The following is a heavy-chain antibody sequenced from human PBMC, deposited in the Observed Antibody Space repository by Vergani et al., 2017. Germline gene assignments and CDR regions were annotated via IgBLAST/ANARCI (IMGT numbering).Heavy chain of an antibody. CDR2: RSYDGSNK. CDR1: GFTFSSYA. V-gene: IGHV3-30-3*01. J-gene: IGHJ6*02. Sequence: QVQLVESGGGVVQPGRSLRLSCAASGFTFSSYAMHWVRQAPGKGLEWVAVRSYDGSNKYYADSVKGRFTISRDNSKNTLYLQMNSLRAEYTAVYYCASDRMDVWGQGTTVTVSS. CDR3: ASDRMDV.